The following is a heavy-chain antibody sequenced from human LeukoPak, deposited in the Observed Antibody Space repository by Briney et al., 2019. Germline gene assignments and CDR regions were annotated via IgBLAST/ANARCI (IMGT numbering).Heavy chain of an antibody. J-gene: IGHJ4*02. CDR3: TRATTNYFDY. V-gene: IGHV3-33*01. CDR2: VWSDAKNK. Sequence: GGSLRLSCAASGFTFRNYGIHWVRQAPGKGLEWVAVVWSDAKNKYYADSVKGRFTLSRDNFETMVYLQMSSLRAEDTAVYYCTRATTNYFDYWGQGTLVTVSS. CDR1: GFTFRNYG.